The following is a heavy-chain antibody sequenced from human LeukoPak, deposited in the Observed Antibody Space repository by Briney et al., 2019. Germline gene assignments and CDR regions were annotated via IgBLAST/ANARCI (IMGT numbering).Heavy chain of an antibody. V-gene: IGHV1-69*05. D-gene: IGHD3-22*01. CDR1: GGTFSSYA. CDR3: ARDAYYYDSSGYYTGLPSDH. Sequence: SVKVSCKASGGTFSSYAISWVRQAHGQGLERMGGIIPIFGTAKYAQKFQGRVTITTDESPSTAYMELSSLRSEDTAVYYCARDAYYYDSSGYYTGLPSDHWGQGTLVTVSS. J-gene: IGHJ4*02. CDR2: IIPIFGTA.